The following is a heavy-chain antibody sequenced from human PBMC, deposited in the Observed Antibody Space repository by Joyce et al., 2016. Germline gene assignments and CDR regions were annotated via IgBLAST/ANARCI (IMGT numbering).Heavy chain of an antibody. CDR3: ARGAVWFGELIDP. D-gene: IGHD3-10*01. CDR1: GFTFSNYV. J-gene: IGHJ5*02. V-gene: IGHV3-23*01. CDR2: STGSGGST. Sequence: EVQLLESGGDLVQPGGSLRLSCAASGFTFSNYVMHWVRQAPGKGLEWVSGSTGSGGSTLYADSVKGRFTISRDNSKRTLYLQMSSLRAEDSALYYCARGAVWFGELIDPWGQGSLVTVSS.